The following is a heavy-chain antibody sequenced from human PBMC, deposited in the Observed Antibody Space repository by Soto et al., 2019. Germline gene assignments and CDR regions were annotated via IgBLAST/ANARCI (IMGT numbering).Heavy chain of an antibody. Sequence: EVQLVESGGGLIQPGGSLRLSCAASGFSVSDNYVTWVRQAPGKGLEWVSVIYAGGDTFYADSVKGRFTISRDTSENIVYLQMRSLTVEDTAVYHCARGLGFCSGGACYEYWGQGTVVTVSS. V-gene: IGHV3-53*01. D-gene: IGHD2-15*01. CDR1: GFSVSDNY. J-gene: IGHJ4*02. CDR2: IYAGGDT. CDR3: ARGLGFCSGGACYEY.